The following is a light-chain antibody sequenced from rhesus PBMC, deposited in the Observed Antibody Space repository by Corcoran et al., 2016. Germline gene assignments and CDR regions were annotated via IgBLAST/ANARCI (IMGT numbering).Light chain of an antibody. V-gene: IGKV1-21*01. CDR2: KAV. CDR1: QDISSW. CDR3: LQYTSTPPYS. J-gene: IGKJ2*01. Sequence: IQMTQSPSSLSASVGDKVTITCRTSQDISSWLAWYQQRPGRAPNLLIYKAVSLQSWVPSRSSGSGSGTEFTLPISNLQPKDFATFYCLQYTSTPPYSFGRGTKVEIK.